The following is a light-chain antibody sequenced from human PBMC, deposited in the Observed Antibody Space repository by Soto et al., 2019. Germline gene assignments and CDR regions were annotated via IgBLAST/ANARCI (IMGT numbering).Light chain of an antibody. V-gene: IGKV3-11*01. CDR3: QHRYNWPLT. CDR1: QNINTY. CDR2: DAA. Sequence: EIVLTQSPATLSLSPGEKATLSCRASQNINTYLGWYQQKPGQAPRLLIYDAANSATGVPARLSGSGSGTDYTLTITNLEPEDFAVYYCQHRYNWPLTFGAGTKVEI. J-gene: IGKJ4*01.